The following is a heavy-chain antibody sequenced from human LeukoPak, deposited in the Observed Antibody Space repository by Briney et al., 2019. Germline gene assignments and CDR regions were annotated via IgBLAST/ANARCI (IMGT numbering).Heavy chain of an antibody. CDR2: ISSSSSYI. V-gene: IGHV3-21*01. Sequence: GGSLRLSCAASGFTFSSYSMNWVRQAPGKGLEWVSSISSSSSYIYYADSVKGRFTISRDNSKNTLYLQMNSLRAEDTAVYYCARDRHYYDSSGERGNYGMDVWGQGTTVTVSS. D-gene: IGHD3-22*01. J-gene: IGHJ6*02. CDR1: GFTFSSYS. CDR3: ARDRHYYDSSGERGNYGMDV.